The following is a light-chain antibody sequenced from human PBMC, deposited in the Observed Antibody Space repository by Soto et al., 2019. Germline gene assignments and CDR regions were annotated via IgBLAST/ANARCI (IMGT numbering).Light chain of an antibody. J-gene: IGLJ3*02. CDR1: SGHSSYI. Sequence: QSVLTQSSSASASLGSSVKLTCTLSSGHSSYIIAWHQQQPGKAPRYLMKVEGSGSYNKGSAVPDRFSGSSSGADRYLTISNLQFEDEADYFCETWDSNIWVFGGGTKVTVL. V-gene: IGLV4-60*02. CDR2: VEGSGSY. CDR3: ETWDSNIWV.